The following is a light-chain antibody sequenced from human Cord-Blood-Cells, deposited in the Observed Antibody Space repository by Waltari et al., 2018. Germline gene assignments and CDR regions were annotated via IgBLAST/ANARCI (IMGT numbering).Light chain of an antibody. V-gene: IGLV2-14*01. J-gene: IGLJ2*01. CDR1: SSDVGGYTY. CDR2: DVS. Sequence: QSALTQPASVSGSPGHSITISCTGTSSDVGGYTYVSWYQQHPGKAPKLMIYDVSNRPSGVSNRFSGSKSGNTASLTISGLQAEDEADYYCSSYTSSSTLVFGGGTKLTVL. CDR3: SSYTSSSTLV.